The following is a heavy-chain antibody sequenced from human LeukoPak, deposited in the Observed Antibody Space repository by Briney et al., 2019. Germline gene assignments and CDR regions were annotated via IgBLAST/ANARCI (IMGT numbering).Heavy chain of an antibody. CDR1: GGSISTFY. D-gene: IGHD3-10*02. V-gene: IGHV4-59*01. CDR3: ARVQSADYDRAFNI. CDR2: IYYTGNT. Sequence: PSETLSLICTVSGGSISTFYWSWIRQPPGKGLEWIGYIYYTGNTNYNPSLKSRVTISLDTPNNQFSLKLNSVTAADTAVYFCARVQSADYDRAFNIWGQGTMVTVSS. J-gene: IGHJ3*02.